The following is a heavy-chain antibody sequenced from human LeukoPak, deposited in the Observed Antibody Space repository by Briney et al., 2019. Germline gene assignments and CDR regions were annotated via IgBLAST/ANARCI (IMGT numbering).Heavy chain of an antibody. CDR3: ARDRRWLQYSDY. Sequence: GGSLRLSCAASGFTFSSYAMSWVRQAAGKGLEWVTGLSGSGSSIYYADSVKGRFTISRDNSKNTLYLEMSSLRPEDTAVYYCARDRRWLQYSDYWGQGTLVTVSS. J-gene: IGHJ4*02. V-gene: IGHV3-23*01. CDR1: GFTFSSYA. D-gene: IGHD5-24*01. CDR2: LSGSGSSI.